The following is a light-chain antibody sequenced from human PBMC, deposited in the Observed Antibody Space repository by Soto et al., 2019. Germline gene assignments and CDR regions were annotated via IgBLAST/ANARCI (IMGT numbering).Light chain of an antibody. J-gene: IGKJ1*01. Sequence: DIQMTQSPSTLSASVGDRVTITCRASQSISSWLAWYQQKPGKAPKLLIYKASTLDTGVPSRFSGSGSGTEFTLTISSLQPDDLATYYCQQYNTYWTFGQGTKVEIK. CDR3: QQYNTYWT. CDR1: QSISSW. CDR2: KAS. V-gene: IGKV1-5*03.